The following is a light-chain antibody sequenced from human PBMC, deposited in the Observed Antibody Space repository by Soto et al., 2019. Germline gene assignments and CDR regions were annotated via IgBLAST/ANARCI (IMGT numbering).Light chain of an antibody. V-gene: IGKV3-20*01. CDR1: QSLSNNY. CDR2: GAS. J-gene: IGKJ5*01. CDR3: QQYVTSPSIT. Sequence: EIVLTQSPGTLSLSPGERATLSCRASQSLSNNYLAWYQQQPGQAPRLLIYGASSRATGIPDRFSGSGSGTDFTLTISRLEPEDFTVYYCQQYVTSPSITFGQGTRLEIK.